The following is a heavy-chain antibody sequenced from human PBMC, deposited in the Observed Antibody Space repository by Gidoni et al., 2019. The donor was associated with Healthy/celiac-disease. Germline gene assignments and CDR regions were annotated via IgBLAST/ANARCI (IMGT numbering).Heavy chain of an antibody. D-gene: IGHD6-6*01. CDR3: ARVQTSSSSPFFYYYYYTDV. Sequence: QVHLVQSGAEVKKPGAAVQVGSKAAGYIFTSYGISWVRQAPGQELELMGWISAYNGNTNYAQKLQGRVTMTTDTSTITAYMELRSLRSDDTAVYYCARVQTSSSSPFFYYYYYTDVWGKGTTVTVSS. CDR1: GYIFTSYG. V-gene: IGHV1-18*04. J-gene: IGHJ6*03. CDR2: ISAYNGNT.